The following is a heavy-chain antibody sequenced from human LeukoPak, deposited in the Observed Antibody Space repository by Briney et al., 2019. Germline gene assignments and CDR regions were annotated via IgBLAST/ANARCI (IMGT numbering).Heavy chain of an antibody. D-gene: IGHD3-10*01. CDR3: ARDYYGSGSYYDLDYFDY. Sequence: GGSLRLSCAASGFTFSSYSMNWVRQAPGKGLEWVSSISSSSSYIYYADSVKGRFTISRDNAKNSLYLQMNSLRAEDTAVYYCARDYYGSGSYYDLDYFDYWGQGTLVTVSS. J-gene: IGHJ4*02. CDR1: GFTFSSYS. V-gene: IGHV3-21*01. CDR2: ISSSSSYI.